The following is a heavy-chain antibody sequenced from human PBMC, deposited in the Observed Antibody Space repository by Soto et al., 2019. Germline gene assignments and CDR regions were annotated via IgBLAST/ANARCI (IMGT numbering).Heavy chain of an antibody. CDR1: GISLTTSEVR. D-gene: IGHD5-18*01. V-gene: IGHV2-70*04. J-gene: IGHJ3*01. Sequence: SGPTLVNPTPTVTLTCTLSGISLTTSEVRVNWIRQPPGKALEWLARIDWDDDKFYSRSLKTRLTISKDTSKNQVVLTMTNMQPVDTATYYCARTVDTTMVTRDVFDVWGQGSMVTVSS. CDR3: ARTVDTTMVTRDVFDV. CDR2: IDWDDDK.